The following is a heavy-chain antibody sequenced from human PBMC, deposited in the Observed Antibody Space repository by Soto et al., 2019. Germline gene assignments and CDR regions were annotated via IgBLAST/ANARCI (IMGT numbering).Heavy chain of an antibody. V-gene: IGHV3-23*01. CDR2: ISGSGGST. CDR3: AKDYDILTGYSSGMDV. J-gene: IGHJ6*02. D-gene: IGHD3-9*01. Sequence: LRLSCAASGFTFSSYAMSWVRQAPGKGLEWVSAISGSGGSTYYAGSVKGRFTISRDNSKNTLYLQMNSLRAEDTAVYYCAKDYDILTGYSSGMDVWGQGTTVTVSS. CDR1: GFTFSSYA.